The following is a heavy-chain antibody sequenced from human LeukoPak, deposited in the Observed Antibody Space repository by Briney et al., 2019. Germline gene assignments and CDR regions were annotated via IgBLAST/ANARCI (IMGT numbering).Heavy chain of an antibody. CDR1: GFTFSSYA. CDR3: AKWDSSSGWYGDYYYYIDV. D-gene: IGHD6-13*01. Sequence: GGSLRLSCAASGFTFSSYAMTWVRQAPGKGLEWVSVIRGSGRTTYYADSVKGRFTISRDNSKNTLYLQMNSLRAEDTAVYYCAKWDSSSGWYGDYYYYIDVGGKGTTVTVSS. J-gene: IGHJ6*03. CDR2: IRGSGRTT. V-gene: IGHV3-23*01.